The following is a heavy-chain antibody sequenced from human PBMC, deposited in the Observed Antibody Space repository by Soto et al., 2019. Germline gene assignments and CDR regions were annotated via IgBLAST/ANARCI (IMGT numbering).Heavy chain of an antibody. CDR1: GYSFSTYW. J-gene: IGHJ6*02. CDR3: AATVTPIYYYYGMDV. Sequence: GESLKISCTGSGYSFSTYWIAWVRQMPGKGLEWMGIIYPGDSDTRYSPSFQGQVTISADKSISTAYLQWSSLKASDTAMYYCAATVTPIYYYYGMDVWGQGTTVTVSS. D-gene: IGHD4-17*01. CDR2: IYPGDSDT. V-gene: IGHV5-51*01.